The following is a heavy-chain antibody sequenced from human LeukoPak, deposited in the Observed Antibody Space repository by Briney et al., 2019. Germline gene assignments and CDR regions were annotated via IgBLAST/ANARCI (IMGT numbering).Heavy chain of an antibody. V-gene: IGHV3-21*01. CDR2: ISSTSRSI. D-gene: IGHD4-17*01. Sequence: GGSLRLSCAASGFTFSSYSMSWVRQAPGKGLEWVSSISSTSRSISYADSLKGQFTISRDNARNSLYLQMNNLRVEDTAVYYCAREGYGDYYFDYWGQGTLVSVCS. CDR1: GFTFSSYS. J-gene: IGHJ4*02. CDR3: AREGYGDYYFDY.